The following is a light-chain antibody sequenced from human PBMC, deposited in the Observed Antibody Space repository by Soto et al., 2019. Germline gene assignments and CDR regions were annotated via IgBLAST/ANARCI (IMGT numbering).Light chain of an antibody. J-gene: IGKJ2*01. Sequence: DVVMTQSPLSLSVIPGQPASISCRSSQSPVTSDGNTYLNWFHQRPGQSPRRVIYKISNRDSGVPDSFIGSGSGTEFTLKISRVEAEDVGIYYCMQGTSWPYTFGQGTKLAI. CDR2: KIS. CDR3: MQGTSWPYT. CDR1: QSPVTSDGNTY. V-gene: IGKV2-30*01.